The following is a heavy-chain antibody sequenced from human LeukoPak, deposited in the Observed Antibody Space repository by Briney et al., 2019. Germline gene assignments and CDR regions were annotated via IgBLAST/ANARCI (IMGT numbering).Heavy chain of an antibody. CDR1: GYSFTSYW. CDR2: SDPSDSYT. V-gene: IGHV5-10-1*01. D-gene: IGHD3-9*01. J-gene: IGHJ4*02. Sequence: EESLRISCKGSGYSFTSYWISWVRQMPGKGLEWMGRSDPSDSYTNSSPSFQGHVTISADKPISTAYLQWSSLKASDTAMYYCAATYYDILTGRRKDYYFDYWGQGPLVTVSA. CDR3: AATYYDILTGRRKDYYFDY.